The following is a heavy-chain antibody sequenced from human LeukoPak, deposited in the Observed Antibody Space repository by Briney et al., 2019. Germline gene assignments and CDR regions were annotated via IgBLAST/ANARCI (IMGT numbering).Heavy chain of an antibody. CDR1: GYTFTSYD. V-gene: IGHV1-8*03. CDR2: MNPNSGNT. CDR3: ARGLPTTMVRGYYYYMDV. J-gene: IGHJ6*03. D-gene: IGHD3-10*01. Sequence: ASVKVSCKASGYTFTSYDINRVRQATGQGLEWMGWMNPNSGNTGYAQKFQGRVTITRNTSISTAYMELSSLRSEDTAVYYCARGLPTTMVRGYYYYMDVWGKGTTVTVSS.